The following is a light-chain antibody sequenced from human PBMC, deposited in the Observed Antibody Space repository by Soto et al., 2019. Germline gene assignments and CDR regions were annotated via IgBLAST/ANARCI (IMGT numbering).Light chain of an antibody. V-gene: IGLV2-14*01. CDR1: SSDVGAYNH. J-gene: IGLJ1*01. Sequence: QSVLTQPASVSGSPGQSITISCTGTSSDVGAYNHVAWYQQHPGKAPKFMIYEVSNRPSGVSNRFSGSKSGNTASLTISGLQAEDAADYYCISYTGRSTSYVFGNGTKVT. CDR3: ISYTGRSTSYV. CDR2: EVS.